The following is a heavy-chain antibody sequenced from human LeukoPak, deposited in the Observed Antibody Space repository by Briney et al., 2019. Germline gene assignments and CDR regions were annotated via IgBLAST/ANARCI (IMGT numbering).Heavy chain of an antibody. CDR3: ARYVSD. CDR1: GGSISSYY. J-gene: IGHJ4*02. D-gene: IGHD3-16*01. CDR2: IYYSGST. Sequence: SETLSPTCTVSGGSISSYYWSWIRQPPGKGLEWIGYIYYSGSTNYNPSLKSRVTISVDTSKNQFSLKLSSVTAADTAVYYCARYVSDWGQGTLVTVSS. V-gene: IGHV4-59*08.